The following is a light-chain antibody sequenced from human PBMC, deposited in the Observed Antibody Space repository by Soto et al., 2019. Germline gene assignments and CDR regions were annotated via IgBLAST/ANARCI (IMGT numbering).Light chain of an antibody. Sequence: DIQMTQSPSTLSASVGDRVTITCRASQSISNYLNWYQQKPGKAPKLLIYAASSLQSGVPSRFSGRGAGTDFTLTISSLQPEDFGTYYCQQTYSVPITFGQGTRLEIK. CDR1: QSISNY. J-gene: IGKJ5*01. CDR3: QQTYSVPIT. CDR2: AAS. V-gene: IGKV1-39*01.